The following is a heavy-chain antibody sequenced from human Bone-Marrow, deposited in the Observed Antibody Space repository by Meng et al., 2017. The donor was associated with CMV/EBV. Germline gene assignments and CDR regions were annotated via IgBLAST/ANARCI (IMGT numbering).Heavy chain of an antibody. CDR1: EFPFSNYG. V-gene: IGHV3-21*01. D-gene: IGHD2-15*01. J-gene: IGHJ3*02. Sequence: GGSLRLSCAATEFPFSNYGMLWVRQAPGKGLELVSHITGDSYTSYADSVMGRFIISRDNAKKSLYLQMNSLRLEDTAVYYCARAPEGKTGGDIWGQGTRVTVSS. CDR3: ARAPEGKTGGDI. CDR2: ITGDSYT.